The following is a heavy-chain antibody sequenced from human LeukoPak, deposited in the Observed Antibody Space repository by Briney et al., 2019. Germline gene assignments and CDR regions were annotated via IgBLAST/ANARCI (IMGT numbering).Heavy chain of an antibody. CDR2: ISSNGVYT. J-gene: IGHJ4*02. D-gene: IGHD1-26*01. V-gene: IGHV3-64D*06. Sequence: PGGSLRLSCSASGFTFSSYAMHWVRQAPGKGPEYVSAISSNGVYTYYADSVKGRFTISRDNSKNTLFLQMSSLRAEDTAVYYCVKGGLYSGNSYFDFWGQGTLVTVSS. CDR3: VKGGLYSGNSYFDF. CDR1: GFTFSSYA.